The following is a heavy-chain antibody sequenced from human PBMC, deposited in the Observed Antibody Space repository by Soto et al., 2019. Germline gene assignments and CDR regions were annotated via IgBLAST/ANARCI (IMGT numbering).Heavy chain of an antibody. D-gene: IGHD3-16*01. J-gene: IGHJ4*02. CDR2: IKADGSET. CDR1: GFSFSTYW. Sequence: EVQVVESGGGLFQPGGSLRLSCVASGFSFSTYWMSWVRQVPGTGLEWVANIKADGSETHYVDSVRGRFTISRDNAKTSLYLQVNSLRAEDTAVYYCAKGGHIDFCGQGTLVTVSS. V-gene: IGHV3-7*03. CDR3: AKGGHIDF.